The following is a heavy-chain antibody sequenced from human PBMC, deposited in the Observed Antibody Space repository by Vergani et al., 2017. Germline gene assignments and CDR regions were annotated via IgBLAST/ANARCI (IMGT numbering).Heavy chain of an antibody. V-gene: IGHV3-23*04. D-gene: IGHD2-2*01. CDR3: AKDLVPASYYAFDI. CDR1: GFTFSSYA. CDR2: ISGSGGST. Sequence: VQLVESGGGVVQPGRSLRLSCAASGFTFSSYAMSWVRRAPGKGLKWFSAISGSGGSTYYADSVMGRLTSSRDNSKNTLYLQMNSLRAEDTAVYYCAKDLVPASYYAFDIWGQGTMVTVSS. J-gene: IGHJ3*02.